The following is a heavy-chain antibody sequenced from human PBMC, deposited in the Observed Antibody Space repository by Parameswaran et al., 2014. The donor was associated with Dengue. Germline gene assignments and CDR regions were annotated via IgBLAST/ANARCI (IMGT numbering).Heavy chain of an antibody. J-gene: IGHJ6*02. CDR1: ISNA. CDR3: ARDWRSILTGSECCYYGMDV. V-gene: IGHV1-69*04. CDR2: IIPILGIA. Sequence: ISNARLGATGPGQGLEWMGRIIPILGIANYAQKFQGRVTITADKSTSTAYMELSSLRSEDTAMYYCARDWRSILTGSECCYYGMDVWGQGTTVTVSS. D-gene: IGHD3-9*01.